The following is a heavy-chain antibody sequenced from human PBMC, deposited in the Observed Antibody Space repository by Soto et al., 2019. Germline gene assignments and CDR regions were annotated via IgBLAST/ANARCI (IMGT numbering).Heavy chain of an antibody. CDR3: AGVRRWLPEEMVDL. Sequence: QVQLHQWGAGQLRASETLSLTCGVSGGSFSGYYWSWIRQPPGKGLEWIGEVNDSGNSNYNPSLKRRVVISVDTPKNEFSLKMNTVTAADTGVYYCAGVRRWLPEEMVDLWGQGALVTVSS. V-gene: IGHV4-34*01. D-gene: IGHD5-12*01. CDR1: GGSFSGYY. J-gene: IGHJ5*02. CDR2: VNDSGNS.